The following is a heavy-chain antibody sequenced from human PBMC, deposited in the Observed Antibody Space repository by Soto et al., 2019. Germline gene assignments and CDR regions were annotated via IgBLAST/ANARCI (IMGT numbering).Heavy chain of an antibody. V-gene: IGHV2-26*01. J-gene: IGHJ4*02. CDR2: IFSNDEK. CDR3: VRTAGYSSGWDTYDY. Sequence: QVTLKESGPVRVKPTETLTLTCTVSGFSLSNARMGVSWIRQPPGKALEWLAHIFSNDEKSYSTSLKSRLTISKDTSKSQVVLTMTNMDPVDTATYYCVRTAGYSSGWDTYDYWGQGTLVTVSS. CDR1: GFSLSNARMG. D-gene: IGHD6-19*01.